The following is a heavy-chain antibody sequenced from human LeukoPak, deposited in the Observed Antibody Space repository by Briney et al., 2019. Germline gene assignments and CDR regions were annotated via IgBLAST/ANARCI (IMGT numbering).Heavy chain of an antibody. V-gene: IGHV4-59*01. CDR2: THYSGTG. CDR3: ARVRFYDTTGYSTSYYLDY. Sequence: SETLSLTCAVSGGPIIASYWSWIREPPGKGLEWIGYTHYSGTGNYNPSLQSRVTISLDTSKTRFSLRLTSVTAANTAVYYCARVRFYDTTGYSTSYYLDYWGQGALVTVSS. CDR1: GGPIIASY. J-gene: IGHJ4*02. D-gene: IGHD3-22*01.